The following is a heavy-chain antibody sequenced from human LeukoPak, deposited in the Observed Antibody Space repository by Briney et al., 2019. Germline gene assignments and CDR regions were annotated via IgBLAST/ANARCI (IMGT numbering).Heavy chain of an antibody. CDR1: GFTFSSYA. J-gene: IGHJ4*02. D-gene: IGHD6-19*01. CDR3: ARDRRQWLVPDYFEY. Sequence: GGSLRLSCAASGFTFSSYAMHWVRQAPGKGLEWVAVISYDGSNKYYADSVKGRFTISRDNSKNTLYLQMNSLRAEDTAVYYCARDRRQWLVPDYFEYWGQGTLVTVSS. V-gene: IGHV3-30-3*01. CDR2: ISYDGSNK.